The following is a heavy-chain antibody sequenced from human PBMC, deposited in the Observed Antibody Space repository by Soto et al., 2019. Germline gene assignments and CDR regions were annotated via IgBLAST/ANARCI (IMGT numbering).Heavy chain of an antibody. CDR1: GYTFTSYG. CDR3: ARGRYGDY. V-gene: IGHV1-18*01. J-gene: IGHJ4*02. D-gene: IGHD1-1*01. Sequence: QVHLVQSGAEVKKPGASVKVSCKASGYTFTSYGITWVRQAPGQVLEWMGWISAHNGNTDYAQKLQGRVIVTRDTSTSTAYMELSSLRSDYTAVYYCARGRYGDYWGQGARVTVSS. CDR2: ISAHNGNT.